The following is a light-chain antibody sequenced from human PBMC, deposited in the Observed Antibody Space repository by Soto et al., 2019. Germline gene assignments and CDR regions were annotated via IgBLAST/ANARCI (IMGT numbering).Light chain of an antibody. V-gene: IGKV3-20*01. CDR2: GAS. J-gene: IGKJ2*01. CDR1: QSVSSTY. CDR3: QQYGSSPYT. Sequence: IVLTQSPGTLSLSPGERASLSCRASQSVSSTYLAWFQQNPVQAPRLLIYGASSRATGIPDRFSGSGSGTDFTLTISRLEPEDFAVYYCQQYGSSPYTFGQGTKLEIK.